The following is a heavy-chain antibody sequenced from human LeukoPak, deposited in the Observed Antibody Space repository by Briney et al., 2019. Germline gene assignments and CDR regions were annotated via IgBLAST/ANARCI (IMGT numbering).Heavy chain of an antibody. CDR2: MNQDGGEE. J-gene: IGHJ4*02. Sequence: GSLRLSCAASGFTFSSYSMNWVRQAPGKGLEWVANMNQDGGEENYVDSVKGRFTISRDNARNSLYLQMNSLTVDDTAVYYCARDLGYSSFDYWGQGALVTVSS. CDR1: GFTFSSYS. V-gene: IGHV3-7*01. CDR3: ARDLGYSSFDY. D-gene: IGHD2-15*01.